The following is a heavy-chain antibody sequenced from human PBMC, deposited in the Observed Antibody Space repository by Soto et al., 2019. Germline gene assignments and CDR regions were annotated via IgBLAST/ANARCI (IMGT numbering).Heavy chain of an antibody. J-gene: IGHJ3*01. CDR2: IIPIFGTA. CDR1: GGTFSSYA. Sequence: QVQLVQSGAEVKKPGSSVKVSCKASGGTFSSYAISWVRQAPGQGLEWMGGIIPIFGTANYAQKFQGRVTITADESTSTAYMELSSLRSEDTAVYYCDRVAPHYYDSSGYYPGWGQGTMVTVSS. CDR3: DRVAPHYYDSSGYYPG. D-gene: IGHD3-22*01. V-gene: IGHV1-69*01.